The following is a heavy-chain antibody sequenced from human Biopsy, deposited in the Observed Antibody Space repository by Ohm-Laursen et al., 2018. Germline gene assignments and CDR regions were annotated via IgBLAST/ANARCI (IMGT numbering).Heavy chain of an antibody. V-gene: IGHV3-53*01. J-gene: IGHJ5*02. CDR1: GFTVSTTY. Sequence: SLRLSCAASGFTVSTTYVSWVRQAPGKGLECVSVINGSGGSTYYADPVKGRFTISRDNSKNTLYLQMNSLRAEDTAMYYCARDLYDFCGGCPFDPWGQGTLVTVS. D-gene: IGHD3-3*01. CDR3: ARDLYDFCGGCPFDP. CDR2: INGSGGST.